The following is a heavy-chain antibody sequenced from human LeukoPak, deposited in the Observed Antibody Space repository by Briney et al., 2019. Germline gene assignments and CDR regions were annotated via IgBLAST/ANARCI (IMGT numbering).Heavy chain of an antibody. CDR2: INHSGST. V-gene: IGHV4-34*01. CDR3: ARGLSRSSGHNWFDP. J-gene: IGHJ5*02. Sequence: SETLSLTCAVYGGSFSDYYWSWIRQPPGKGLEWIGEINHSGSTNYNPSLKSRVTISVETSKNQFSLKLSSVTAADTAVYYCARGLSRSSGHNWFDPWGQGTLVTVSS. CDR1: GGSFSDYY. D-gene: IGHD6-25*01.